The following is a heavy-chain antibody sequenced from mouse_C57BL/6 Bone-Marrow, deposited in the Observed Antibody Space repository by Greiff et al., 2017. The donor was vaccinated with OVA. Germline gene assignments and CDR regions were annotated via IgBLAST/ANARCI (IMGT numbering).Heavy chain of an antibody. CDR3: ARLGTTVVAHFDY. Sequence: QVQLQQPGAELVMPGASVKLSCKASGYTFTSYWMHWVKQRPGQGLEWIGEIDPSDSYTNYNQKFKGKSTLTVDKSSSTAYMQLSSLTSEDSAVYDCARLGTTVVAHFDYWGQGTTLTVSS. CDR2: IDPSDSYT. CDR1: GYTFTSYW. D-gene: IGHD1-1*01. J-gene: IGHJ2*01. V-gene: IGHV1-69*01.